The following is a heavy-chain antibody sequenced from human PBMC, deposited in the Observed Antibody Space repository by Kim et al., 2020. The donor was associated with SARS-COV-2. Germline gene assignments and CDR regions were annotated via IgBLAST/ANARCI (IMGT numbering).Heavy chain of an antibody. Sequence: GGSLRLSCAASGFTVSSNYMSWVRQAPGKGLEWVSVIYSGGSTYYADSVKGRFTISRDNSKNTLYLQMNSLRAEDTAVYYCARGRYSSSWYISYWFDPWGQGTLVTVSS. V-gene: IGHV3-53*01. CDR2: IYSGGST. CDR1: GFTVSSNY. CDR3: ARGRYSSSWYISYWFDP. J-gene: IGHJ5*02. D-gene: IGHD6-13*01.